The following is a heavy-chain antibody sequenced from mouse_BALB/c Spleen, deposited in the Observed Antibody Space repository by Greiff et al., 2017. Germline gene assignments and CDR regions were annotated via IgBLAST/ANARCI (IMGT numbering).Heavy chain of an antibody. Sequence: VKLQESGPGLVAPSQSLSITCTVSGFSLTSYGVHWVRQPPGKGLEWLGVIWAGGSTNYNSALMSRLSISKDNSKSQVFLKMNSLQTDDTAMYYCARATVVALYAMDYWGQGTSVTVSS. CDR1: GFSLTSYG. V-gene: IGHV2-9*02. J-gene: IGHJ4*01. D-gene: IGHD1-1*01. CDR3: ARATVVALYAMDY. CDR2: IWAGGST.